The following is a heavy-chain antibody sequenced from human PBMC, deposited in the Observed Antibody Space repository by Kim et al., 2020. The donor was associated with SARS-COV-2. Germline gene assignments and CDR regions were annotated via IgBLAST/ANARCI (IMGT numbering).Heavy chain of an antibody. V-gene: IGHV3-21*04. Sequence: GGSLRLSCAASGFTFSSYSMNWVRQAPGKGLEWVSSISSSSSYIYYADSVKGRFTISRDNAKNSLYLQMNSLRAEDTAVYYCARASRDGYNYEQFDYWGQGALVTVSS. CDR3: ARASRDGYNYEQFDY. CDR1: GFTFSSYS. D-gene: IGHD5-12*01. CDR2: ISSSSSYI. J-gene: IGHJ4*02.